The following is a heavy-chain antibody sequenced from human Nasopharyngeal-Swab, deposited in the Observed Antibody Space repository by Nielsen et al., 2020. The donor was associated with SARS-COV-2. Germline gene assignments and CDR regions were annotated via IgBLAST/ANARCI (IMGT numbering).Heavy chain of an antibody. CDR3: ARAQRYCSGGSCYFSSSYYFDY. V-gene: IGHV4-61*01. Sequence: SETLSLTCIVSGGSVSSGSYYWSWIRPPQGKGLEWIGYIYYSGSTNYNPSLKSRVTISVDTSKNQFSLKLSSVTAADTAVYYCARAQRYCSGGSCYFSSSYYFDYWGQGTLVTVSS. D-gene: IGHD2-15*01. J-gene: IGHJ4*02. CDR2: IYYSGST. CDR1: GGSVSSGSYY.